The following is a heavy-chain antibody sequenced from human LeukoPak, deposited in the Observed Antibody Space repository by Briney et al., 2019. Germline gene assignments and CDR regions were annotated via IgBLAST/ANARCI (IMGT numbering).Heavy chain of an antibody. CDR3: ARLAAISGSDYPDD. J-gene: IGHJ4*02. D-gene: IGHD1-26*01. Sequence: PSETLSLTCTVSGVSISSYYWSWIRQPPGKGLEWIGYIFYSGNTIYNPSHRSRVTISADTSKNHFSLRLRSVTAADTAVYYCARLAAISGSDYPDDWGQGTLVTLSS. V-gene: IGHV4-59*08. CDR1: GVSISSYY. CDR2: IFYSGNT.